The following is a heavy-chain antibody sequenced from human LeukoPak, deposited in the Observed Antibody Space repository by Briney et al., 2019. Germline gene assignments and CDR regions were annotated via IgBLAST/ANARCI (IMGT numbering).Heavy chain of an antibody. D-gene: IGHD6-19*01. Sequence: GASVKVSCKASGYSFTSYGISWGRQAPGQGLEWMGWISGYNGNTNYAQKFQGRVTMTTDTSTSTAYMELRSLRSDDTAVYYCARAMSAVAGTDYWGQGTLVTVSS. J-gene: IGHJ4*02. V-gene: IGHV1-18*01. CDR2: ISGYNGNT. CDR3: ARAMSAVAGTDY. CDR1: GYSFTSYG.